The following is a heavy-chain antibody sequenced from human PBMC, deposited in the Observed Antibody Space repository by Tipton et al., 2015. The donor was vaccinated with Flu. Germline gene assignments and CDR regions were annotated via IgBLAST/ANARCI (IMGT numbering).Heavy chain of an antibody. D-gene: IGHD2-15*01. V-gene: IGHV3-7*01. Sequence: SLRLSCAASGFTFSDYWMAWVRQAPGKGLEWVANIKQDGSERYYVDSVKGRFTISRDNAKNSVYLQMNSLTAEDTALYYCARAIGGRSSHWGQGTQVTVSS. CDR3: ARAIGGRSSH. CDR1: GFTFSDYW. J-gene: IGHJ4*02. CDR2: IKQDGSER.